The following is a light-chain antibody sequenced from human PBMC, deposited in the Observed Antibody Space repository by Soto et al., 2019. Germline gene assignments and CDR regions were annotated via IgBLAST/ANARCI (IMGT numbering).Light chain of an antibody. J-gene: IGKJ1*01. CDR2: KAS. CDR1: QSISSW. V-gene: IGKV1-5*03. Sequence: QSPSTLSASVGDRVTITCRATQSISSWLAWYQQKPGEAPPLLIYKASSLESGVPSRFSGSGSGTDFTLTISSLQPDDFATYYCQQYNSYLTWTFGQGTKVDIK. CDR3: QQYNSYLTWT.